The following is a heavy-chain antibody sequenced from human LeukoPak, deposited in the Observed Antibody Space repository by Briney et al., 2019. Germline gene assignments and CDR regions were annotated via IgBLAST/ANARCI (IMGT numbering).Heavy chain of an antibody. V-gene: IGHV4-34*01. D-gene: IGHD3-3*01. J-gene: IGHJ4*02. CDR3: VRKKDYDFWSGYYNYFDY. Sequence: SETLSLTCAVYGGSFSGYYWSWIRQPPGKGLEWIGEINHSGSTNCNPSLKSRVTISVDTSKNQFSLKLSSVTAADTAVYYCVRKKDYDFWSGYYNYFDYWGQGTLVTVSS. CDR1: GGSFSGYY. CDR2: INHSGST.